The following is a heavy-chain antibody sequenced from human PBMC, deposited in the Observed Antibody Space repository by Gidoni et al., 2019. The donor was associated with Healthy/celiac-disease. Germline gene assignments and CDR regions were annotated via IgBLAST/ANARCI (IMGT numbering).Heavy chain of an antibody. D-gene: IGHD6-19*01. CDR1: GFPFSSYA. V-gene: IGHV3-23*01. J-gene: IGHJ2*01. CDR2: ISGSGGST. CDR3: AKESSGWKNWYFDL. Sequence: EVQLLESGGGLVQPGGSLSLSCAASGFPFSSYALSWVRQAPGKGLEWVSAISGSGGSTYYADSVKGRFTSSRDNSKNTLYLQMNSLRAEDTAVYYCAKESSGWKNWYFDLWGRGTLVTVSS.